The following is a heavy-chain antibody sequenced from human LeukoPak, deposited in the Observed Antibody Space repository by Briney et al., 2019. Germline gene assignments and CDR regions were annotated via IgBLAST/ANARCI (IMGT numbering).Heavy chain of an antibody. CDR1: GGSFSGYY. CDR3: ARRYCSSTSCYFWYFDL. V-gene: IGHV4-34*01. Sequence: SETLSLTCAVYGGSFSGYYWSWIRQPPGKGLEWIGEINHSGSTNYNPSLKSRVTISVDTSKNQFSLKLSSVTAADTAVYYCARRYCSSTSCYFWYFDLWGRGTLVTVSS. J-gene: IGHJ2*01. D-gene: IGHD2-2*01. CDR2: INHSGST.